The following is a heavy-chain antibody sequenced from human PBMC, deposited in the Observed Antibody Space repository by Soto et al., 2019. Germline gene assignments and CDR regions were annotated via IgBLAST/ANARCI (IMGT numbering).Heavy chain of an antibody. CDR3: TRDMWAYSGTWESNH. D-gene: IGHD1-26*01. Sequence: EMQVVESGGGLVQPGGSLTLSCAASGFSFSSHAMNWVRQAPGKGLEWVSYIGICSGLIVYADSVRGRFTVSRDDAKNSLYLQMNSLRAEDTAVYYCTRDMWAYSGTWESNHWGQGILVTVSS. J-gene: IGHJ5*02. V-gene: IGHV3-48*01. CDR1: GFSFSSHA. CDR2: IGICSGLI.